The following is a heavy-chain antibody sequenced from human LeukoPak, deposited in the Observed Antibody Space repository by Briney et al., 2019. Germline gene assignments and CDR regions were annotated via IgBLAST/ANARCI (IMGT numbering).Heavy chain of an antibody. J-gene: IGHJ4*02. CDR3: ARDLRELPAYYDY. V-gene: IGHV3-30*03. CDR2: ISYDGSNK. D-gene: IGHD1-26*01. CDR1: GFTFSSYG. Sequence: GGSLRLSCAASGFTFSSYGMHWVRQAPGKGLEWVAVISYDGSNKYYADSVKGRFTISRDNAKNSLYLQMNSLRAEDTAVYYCARDLRELPAYYDYWGQGTLVTVSS.